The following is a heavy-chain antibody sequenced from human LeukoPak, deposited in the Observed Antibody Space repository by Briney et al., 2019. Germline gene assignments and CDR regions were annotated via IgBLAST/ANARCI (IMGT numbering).Heavy chain of an antibody. CDR2: ISGSGGST. CDR3: AMRSYQPLWSPGDAFDI. V-gene: IGHV3-23*01. D-gene: IGHD2-2*01. CDR1: GFTFSSYE. Sequence: GGSLRLSCAASGFTFSSYEMNWVRQAPGKGLEWVSAISGSGGSTYYADSVKGRFTISRDNSKNTLYLQMNSLRAEDTAVYYCAMRSYQPLWSPGDAFDIWGQGTMVTVSS. J-gene: IGHJ3*02.